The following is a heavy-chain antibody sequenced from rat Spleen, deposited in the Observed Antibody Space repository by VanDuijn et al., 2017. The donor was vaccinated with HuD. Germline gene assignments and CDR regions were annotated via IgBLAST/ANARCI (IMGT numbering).Heavy chain of an antibody. CDR2: ISNGSGNT. J-gene: IGHJ2*01. V-gene: IGHV5-27*01. D-gene: IGHD1-12*02. Sequence: EVQLVESGGGLVQPGRSLKLSCAASGFTFSNYDMAWVRQAPTKGLEWIASISNGSGNTYYRDSVKGRFTISRDNAKSTLYLQMNNLRSEDTAMYYWTTDSYFDGTYYPGGFDYWGQGVMVTVSS. CDR3: TTDSYFDGTYYPGGFDY. CDR1: GFTFSNYD.